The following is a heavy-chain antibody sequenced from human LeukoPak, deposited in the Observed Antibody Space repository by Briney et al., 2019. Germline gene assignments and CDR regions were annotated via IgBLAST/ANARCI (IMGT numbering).Heavy chain of an antibody. Sequence: SETLSLTCTVSGGSISSYYWSWIRQPPGKGLEWIGYIYYSGSTNYNPSLKSRVTISVDTSKNQFSLKLSSVTAADTAVYYCARPRIRYFDLWGRGTLVTVSS. J-gene: IGHJ2*01. CDR3: ARPRIRYFDL. CDR2: IYYSGST. CDR1: GGSISSYY. V-gene: IGHV4-59*12. D-gene: IGHD2-21*01.